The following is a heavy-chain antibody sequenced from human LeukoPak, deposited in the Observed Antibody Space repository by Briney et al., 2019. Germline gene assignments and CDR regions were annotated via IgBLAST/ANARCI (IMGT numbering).Heavy chain of an antibody. Sequence: GGSLRLSCAASGFTFSSYAMNWVRQAPGKGLEWISYMGSSGKTIYYADSVKGRFTISRDNAKNSLYLQMNSLTVEDTAVYYCARDQSDVSGYYPYLDYWGQGTLVTVSS. CDR1: GFTFSSYA. D-gene: IGHD3-3*01. CDR2: MGSSGKTI. CDR3: ARDQSDVSGYYPYLDY. V-gene: IGHV3-48*01. J-gene: IGHJ4*02.